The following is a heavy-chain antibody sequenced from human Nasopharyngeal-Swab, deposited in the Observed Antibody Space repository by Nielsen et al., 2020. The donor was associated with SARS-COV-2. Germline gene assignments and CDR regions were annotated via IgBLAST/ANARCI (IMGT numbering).Heavy chain of an antibody. J-gene: IGHJ5*02. Sequence: KVSCKGSGYSFTSYWIGWVRQMPGKGLEWMGIIYPGDSDTRYSPSFQGQVTITADKSISTAYLQWSSLKASDTAMYYCARNAIAAAFDPWGQGTLVTVSS. V-gene: IGHV5-51*01. CDR1: GYSFTSYW. CDR2: IYPGDSDT. CDR3: ARNAIAAAFDP. D-gene: IGHD6-13*01.